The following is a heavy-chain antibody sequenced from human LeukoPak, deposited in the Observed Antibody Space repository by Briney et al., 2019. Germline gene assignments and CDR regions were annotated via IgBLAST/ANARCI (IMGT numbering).Heavy chain of an antibody. V-gene: IGHV1-2*06. Sequence: ASVKVSCKASGGTFSSYAISWVRQAPGQGLEWMGRINPNSGGTNYAQKFQGRVTMTRDTSISTAYMELSRLRSDDTAVYYCAREEIAAAGNDYWGQGTLVTVSS. CDR3: AREEIAAAGNDY. D-gene: IGHD6-13*01. J-gene: IGHJ4*02. CDR1: GGTFSSYA. CDR2: INPNSGGT.